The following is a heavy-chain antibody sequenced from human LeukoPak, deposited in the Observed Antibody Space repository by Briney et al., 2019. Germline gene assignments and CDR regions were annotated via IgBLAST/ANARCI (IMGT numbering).Heavy chain of an antibody. D-gene: IGHD3-10*01. CDR3: ARDRGYYFGSGSYLGD. CDR2: IYYSGST. Sequence: SETLSLTCTVSGGSISTYYWSWIRQPPGKGLEWIGYIYYSGSTNYNPSLKSRVTISVDTSKNQFSLKLSSVTAADTAVHYCARDRGYYFGSGSYLGDWGQGTLVTVSS. J-gene: IGHJ4*02. CDR1: GGSISTYY. V-gene: IGHV4-59*01.